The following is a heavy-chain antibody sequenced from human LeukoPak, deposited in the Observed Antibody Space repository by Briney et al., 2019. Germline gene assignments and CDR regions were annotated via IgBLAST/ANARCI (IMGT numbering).Heavy chain of an antibody. J-gene: IGHJ4*02. CDR1: GIPFSSYG. CDR3: AKSIVGATDY. Sequence: PGGTLRLSCAVSGIPFSSYGMSWVRQAPGKGLEWVSAISGSGGSTDYADSVKGRFTISRDNSKNTLYLQMNSLRAEDTAVYYCAKSIVGATDYWGQGTLVTVSS. V-gene: IGHV3-23*01. CDR2: ISGSGGST. D-gene: IGHD1-26*01.